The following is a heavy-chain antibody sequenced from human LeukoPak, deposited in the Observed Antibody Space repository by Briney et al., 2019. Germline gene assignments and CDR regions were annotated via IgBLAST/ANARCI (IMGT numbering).Heavy chain of an antibody. J-gene: IGHJ6*02. Sequence: ASVKVSCKASGYTFTCYYMHWVRQAPGQGREWMGWINPNSGGTNYAQKFQGRVTMTRDTSISTAYMELSRLRSDDTAVYYCARDLLEQWLVRDYYYGMDVWGQGTTVTVSS. CDR3: ARDLLEQWLVRDYYYGMDV. D-gene: IGHD6-19*01. CDR2: INPNSGGT. CDR1: GYTFTCYY. V-gene: IGHV1-2*02.